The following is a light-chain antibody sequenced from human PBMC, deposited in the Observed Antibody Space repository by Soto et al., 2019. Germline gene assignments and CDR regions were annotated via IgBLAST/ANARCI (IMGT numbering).Light chain of an antibody. V-gene: IGKV3-20*01. CDR1: QSVSSNF. J-gene: IGKJ4*01. Sequence: EIVLTQSPVTLSLSPGERATLSCRASQSVSSNFLAWYQEKLGQAPRLLIYGASKRATGIPDRFSGSGSGTDFTLTISRLEPEDFAVYYCQQYNSWPLTFGGGTKVDIK. CDR2: GAS. CDR3: QQYNSWPLT.